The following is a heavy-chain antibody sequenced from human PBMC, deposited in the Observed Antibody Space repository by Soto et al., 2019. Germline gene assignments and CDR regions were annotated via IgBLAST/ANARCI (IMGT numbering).Heavy chain of an antibody. CDR3: ARRGEYWNYLHC. V-gene: IGHV3-48*02. Sequence: EVQLVESGGGLVQPGGSLRLSCAASGFTFSSYSMHWVRQAPGKGLEWVSYISSSSGTIYYADSVKGRFTISRDNAENSLYLHMNSLRDEDTALYFRARRGEYWNYLHCWGQGTLVTVTS. CDR2: ISSSSGTI. CDR1: GFTFSSYS. D-gene: IGHD1-7*01. J-gene: IGHJ4*02.